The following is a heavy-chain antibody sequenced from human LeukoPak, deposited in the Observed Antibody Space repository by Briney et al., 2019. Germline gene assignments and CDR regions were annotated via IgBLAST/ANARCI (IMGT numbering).Heavy chain of an antibody. D-gene: IGHD3-10*01. CDR2: IKQDGSEK. J-gene: IGHJ4*02. CDR3: AKRPSGFGEFPLVF. CDR1: VFTFSSYW. V-gene: IGHV3-7*03. Sequence: HPGGSLTLSCAASVFTFSSYWMSWLRQAPGKGLEWVANIKQDGSEKYYVDSVKGRFTISRDNSKNTLYLQVNSLRAEDTAVYYCAKRPSGFGEFPLVFWGQGTLVTVSS.